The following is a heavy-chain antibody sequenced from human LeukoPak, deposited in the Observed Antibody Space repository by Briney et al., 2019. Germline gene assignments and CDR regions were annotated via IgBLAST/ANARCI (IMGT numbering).Heavy chain of an antibody. CDR3: ARDTTSVAGYYYYMDV. J-gene: IGHJ6*03. Sequence: PSETLSLTCTVPGGSISSYYWSWIRQPAGKGLEWIGRIYTSGSTNYNPSLKSRVTMSVDTSKNQFSLKLSSVTAADTAVYYCARDTTSVAGYYYYMDVWGKGTTVTVSS. D-gene: IGHD6-19*01. CDR1: GGSISSYY. CDR2: IYTSGST. V-gene: IGHV4-4*07.